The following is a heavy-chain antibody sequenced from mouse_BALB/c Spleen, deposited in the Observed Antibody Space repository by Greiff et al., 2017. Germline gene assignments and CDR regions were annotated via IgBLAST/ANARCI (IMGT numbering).Heavy chain of an antibody. CDR1: GYPFTNYL. Sequence: VQLQQSGAELVRPGTSVKVSCKASGYPFTNYLIEWVKQRPGQGLEWIGVINPGSGGTNYNEKFKGKATLTADKSSSTAYMQLSSLTSDDSAVYFCARDGTLYYAMDYWGQGTSVTVSS. CDR3: ARDGTLYYAMDY. V-gene: IGHV1-54*01. CDR2: INPGSGGT. J-gene: IGHJ4*01. D-gene: IGHD1-1*01.